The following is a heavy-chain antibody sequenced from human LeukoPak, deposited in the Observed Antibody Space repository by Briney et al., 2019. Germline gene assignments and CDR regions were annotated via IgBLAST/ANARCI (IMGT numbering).Heavy chain of an antibody. CDR2: IIPIFGTA. Sequence: ASVKVSCKASGGTFSSYTISWVRQAPGQGLEWMGRIIPIFGTANYAQKFQGRVTITTDESTSTAYMELSSLRSEDTAVYYCARTTVTTHWFDPWGQGTLVTVSS. V-gene: IGHV1-69*05. CDR1: GGTFSSYT. CDR3: ARTTVTTHWFDP. D-gene: IGHD4-11*01. J-gene: IGHJ5*02.